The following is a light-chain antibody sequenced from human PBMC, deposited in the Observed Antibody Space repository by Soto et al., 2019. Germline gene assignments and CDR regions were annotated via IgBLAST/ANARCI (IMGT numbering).Light chain of an antibody. J-gene: IGLJ2*01. CDR2: DNN. Sequence: QSVLMQPPSVSAAPGQKVTISCSGSSPNIGNNYVSWYQQLPGTAPKLLIYDNNKRPSGIPDRFSGSKSGTSATLGITGLQTGDEGDYYCGTWDNSLTAGAFGGGTKLTVL. CDR3: GTWDNSLTAGA. CDR1: SPNIGNNY. V-gene: IGLV1-51*01.